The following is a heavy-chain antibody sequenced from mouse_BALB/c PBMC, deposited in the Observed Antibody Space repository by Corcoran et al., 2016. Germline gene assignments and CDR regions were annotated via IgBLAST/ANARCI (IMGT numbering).Heavy chain of an antibody. CDR2: IYWDDDK. CDR1: GFSLSTSGMG. CDR3: ARDDGYYFYAMDY. J-gene: IGHJ4*01. D-gene: IGHD2-3*01. Sequence: QVTLKESGPGILQPSQTLSLTCYFSGFSLSTSGMGVSWIRQPSGKGLEWLAHIYWDDDKRDNPSLKSRLTISKATSRNQVFLKITSVDTADTATYYCARDDGYYFYAMDYWGQGTSVTVSS. V-gene: IGHV8-12*01.